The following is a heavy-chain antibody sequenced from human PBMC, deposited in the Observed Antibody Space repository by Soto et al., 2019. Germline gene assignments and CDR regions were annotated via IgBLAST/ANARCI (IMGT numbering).Heavy chain of an antibody. J-gene: IGHJ6*01. CDR3: ARHCFSLGCWEGYYYYGMDV. CDR1: GYSFTSYW. V-gene: IGHV5-10-1*01. CDR2: IDPSDSYT. D-gene: IGHD1-26*01. Sequence: PGESLKISCKGSGYSFTSYWISWVRQMPGKGLEWMGRIDPSDSYTNYSPSFQGHVTISADKSISTAYLQWSSLKASDTAMYYCARHCFSLGCWEGYYYYGMDVWGQGTTVT.